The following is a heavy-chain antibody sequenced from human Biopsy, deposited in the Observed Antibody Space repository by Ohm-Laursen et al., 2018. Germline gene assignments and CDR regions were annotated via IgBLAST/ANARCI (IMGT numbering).Heavy chain of an antibody. CDR2: INHRGST. Sequence: SETLSLTCEVYGKTFSDYYWSWIRQPPGKGLVWIGEINHRGSTNYNPSLKSRVTISVDTSKNQSSRKLRSVTAADTAVYYCARAVDYYDPYYYYGLDVWGQGTTVTVSS. CDR1: GKTFSDYY. J-gene: IGHJ6*02. V-gene: IGHV4-34*01. CDR3: ARAVDYYDPYYYYGLDV. D-gene: IGHD3-16*01.